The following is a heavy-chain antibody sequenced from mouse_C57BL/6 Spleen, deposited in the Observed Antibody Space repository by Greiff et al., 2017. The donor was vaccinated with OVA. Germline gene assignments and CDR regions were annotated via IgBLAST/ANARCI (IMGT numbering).Heavy chain of an antibody. V-gene: IGHV2-5*01. CDR3: AKNEGYGSSSYAMDD. Sequence: VQLVESGPGLVQPSQSLSITCTVSGFSLTSYGVHWVRQSPGKGLEWLGVLWRGGSTDYNAAFMSRLSITKDNSKSQVFFKMNSLQADDTAIYYCAKNEGYGSSSYAMDDWGQGTSVTVSS. D-gene: IGHD1-1*01. J-gene: IGHJ4*01. CDR1: GFSLTSYG. CDR2: LWRGGST.